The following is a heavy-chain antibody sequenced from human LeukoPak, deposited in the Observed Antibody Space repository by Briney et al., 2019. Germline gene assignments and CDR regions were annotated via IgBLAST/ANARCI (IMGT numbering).Heavy chain of an antibody. CDR3: AKDGGWFGELLSPYYFDY. CDR1: GFTFSSYG. D-gene: IGHD3-10*01. CDR2: IRYDGSNK. J-gene: IGHJ4*02. Sequence: GGSLRLSCAASGFTFSSYGMHWVRQAPGKGLEWVAFIRYDGSNKYYADSVKGRFTISRDNSKNTLYLQTNSLRAEDTAVYYCAKDGGWFGELLSPYYFDYWGQGTLVTVSS. V-gene: IGHV3-30*02.